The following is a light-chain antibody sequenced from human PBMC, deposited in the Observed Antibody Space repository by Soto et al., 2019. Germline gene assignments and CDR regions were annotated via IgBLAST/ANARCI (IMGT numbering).Light chain of an antibody. V-gene: IGLV2-14*01. CDR1: SSDVGGYNY. CDR3: SSYTSSSVV. Sequence: QSALTPPASVSGSPGQSITISCTGTSSDVGGYNYVSWYQQHPGKAPKLMIYDVSNRPSGVSNRFSGSKSGNTASLTISGLQAEEEADYYCSSYTSSSVVFGGGTKLTVL. CDR2: DVS. J-gene: IGLJ2*01.